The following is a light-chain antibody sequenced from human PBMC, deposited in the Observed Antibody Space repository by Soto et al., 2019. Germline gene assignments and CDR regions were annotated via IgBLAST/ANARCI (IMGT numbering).Light chain of an antibody. J-gene: IGKJ4*01. CDR1: QGIAPY. Sequence: DVQMTQSPSSLSAFVGDRVTITCRASQGIAPYLAWFQQKPVKVPKLLIYATTTLQSGVPSRFSGSGSETDFTLTINILQPEDVGTYYCQKYNSAPLTFGGGTKVEIK. V-gene: IGKV1-27*01. CDR3: QKYNSAPLT. CDR2: ATT.